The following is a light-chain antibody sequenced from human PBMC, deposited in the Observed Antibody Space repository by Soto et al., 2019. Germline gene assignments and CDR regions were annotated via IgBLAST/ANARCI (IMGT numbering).Light chain of an antibody. CDR1: QSISVW. Sequence: DIQMTQSPSTLSASVGDRVTITCRASQSISVWVAWHQQKPGKAPNVLIYKASTLERGVPSRFAGSGSGTEFTLTISSLQPDDVATYYCQQYYKYAVTFGQGTKVEIK. V-gene: IGKV1-5*03. CDR2: KAS. J-gene: IGKJ1*01. CDR3: QQYYKYAVT.